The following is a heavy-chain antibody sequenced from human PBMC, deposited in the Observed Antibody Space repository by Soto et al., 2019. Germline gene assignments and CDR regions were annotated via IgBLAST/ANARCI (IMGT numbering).Heavy chain of an antibody. D-gene: IGHD3-22*01. V-gene: IGHV1-69*01. CDR2: VTATFGAG. CDR1: GGAFRNYA. Sequence: QVQLVQSGAEVKKPGSSVKVSCTASGGAFRNYAVSWVRQAPGQGLEWMGAVTATFGAGVYAQKFQGRLTIFADESTNTASLNVSSLTFEDAAIYSCAASRGFYEGMDAWGQGTRLTVSS. CDR3: AASRGFYEGMDA. J-gene: IGHJ6*02.